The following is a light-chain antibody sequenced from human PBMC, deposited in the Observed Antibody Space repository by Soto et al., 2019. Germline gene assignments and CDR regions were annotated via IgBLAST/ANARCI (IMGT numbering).Light chain of an antibody. CDR3: QVKESPSDHSVV. CDR1: NIGTKG. Sequence: SYVLTQPPSVSVARGQTASITCGGDNIGTKGVHWYQQKPGQAPELVVYNGRDRPSGIPERFSGSNSGNTATLTITRVEAGDEADFYCQVKESPSDHSVVFGGGTKLTVL. V-gene: IGLV3-21*02. CDR2: NGR. J-gene: IGLJ3*02.